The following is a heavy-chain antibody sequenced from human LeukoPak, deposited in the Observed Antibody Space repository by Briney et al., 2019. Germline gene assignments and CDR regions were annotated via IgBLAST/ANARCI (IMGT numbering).Heavy chain of an antibody. Sequence: GESLKISCKGSGYRFISYWIGWVRQMPGKGPEWMGTIYPGDSNTRYSPSFQGQVTISVDKSIDTAYLQWSSLKASDSAIYYCARRGYCSGNSCYHYDSWGQGTLVTVSS. CDR1: GYRFISYW. J-gene: IGHJ4*02. D-gene: IGHD2-15*01. CDR2: IYPGDSNT. CDR3: ARRGYCSGNSCYHYDS. V-gene: IGHV5-51*01.